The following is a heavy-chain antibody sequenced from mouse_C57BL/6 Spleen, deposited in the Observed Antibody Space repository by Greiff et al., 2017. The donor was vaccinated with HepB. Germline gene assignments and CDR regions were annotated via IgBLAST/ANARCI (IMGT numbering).Heavy chain of an antibody. V-gene: IGHV1-26*01. J-gene: IGHJ1*03. CDR3: ARWYYGSYFDV. D-gene: IGHD1-1*01. CDR2: INPNNGGT. CDR1: GYTFTDYY. Sequence: EVQLQQSGPELVKPGASVKISCKASGYTFTDYYMNWVKQSHGKSLEWIGDINPNNGGTSYNQKFKGKATLTVDKSSSTAYMELRSLTSEDSAVYYCARWYYGSYFDVWGTGTTVTVSS.